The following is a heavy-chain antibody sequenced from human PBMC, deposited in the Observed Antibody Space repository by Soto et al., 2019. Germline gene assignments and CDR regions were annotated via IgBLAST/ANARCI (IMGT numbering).Heavy chain of an antibody. CDR1: GFTFDDYG. D-gene: IGHD2-15*01. CDR3: AKDLICSVGSGSPSETPRTIN. CDR2: ISWNSGSI. V-gene: IGHV3-9*01. Sequence: TWGSLRLSWAASGFTFDDYGMHWVRQAPGKGLEWVSGISWNSGSIGYADSVKCRFTISRDNAKTSLYLQMNSLRAEDTALDYWAKDLICSVGSGSPSETPRTINWGKRTLVTV. J-gene: IGHJ4*02.